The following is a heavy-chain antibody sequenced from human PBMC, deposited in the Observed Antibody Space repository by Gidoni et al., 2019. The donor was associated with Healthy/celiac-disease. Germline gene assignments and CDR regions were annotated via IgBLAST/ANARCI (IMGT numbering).Heavy chain of an antibody. CDR2: IWYDGSNK. CDR3: ARDKSTYYYDSSGYYPLGY. CDR1: GFTFSSDG. V-gene: IGHV3-33*01. D-gene: IGHD3-22*01. J-gene: IGHJ4*02. Sequence: QVQLVESGGGVVQPGRSLRLSCAASGFTFSSDGMHWVRQAPGKGLEWVAVIWYDGSNKYYADSVKGRFTISRDNSKNTLYLQMNSLRAEDTAVYYCARDKSTYYYDSSGYYPLGYWGQGTLVTVSS.